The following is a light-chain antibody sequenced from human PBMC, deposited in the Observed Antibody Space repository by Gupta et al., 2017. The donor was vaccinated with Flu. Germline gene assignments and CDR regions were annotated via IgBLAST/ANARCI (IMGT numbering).Light chain of an antibody. CDR2: AAS. CDR1: QGISSY. J-gene: IGKJ1*01. V-gene: IGKV1-39*01. CDR3: QHRHSTLWT. Sequence: PSSLSASVGDRVTITCRASQGISSYLDWYQQKPGKAPKLLIYAASSGESGVPSRFSGSGSGTDFTLTISRRQPEDFANYYCQHRHSTLWTFGQGTKVENK.